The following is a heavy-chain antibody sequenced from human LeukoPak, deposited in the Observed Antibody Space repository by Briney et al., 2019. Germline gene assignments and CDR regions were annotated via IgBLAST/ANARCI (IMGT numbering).Heavy chain of an antibody. CDR3: ARAHSGDFDY. V-gene: IGHV3-21*01. CDR1: GCTFSSYC. J-gene: IGHJ4*02. D-gene: IGHD1-14*01. Sequence: PGGSLTLTCAASGCTFSSYCLNWVRQAPGKGLEWVASINNSSSIYYTHSVKGRFTISRDNAKNSLYLQMNSLRAEDTAVYYCARAHSGDFDYWGQGTLVTVSS. CDR2: INNSSSI.